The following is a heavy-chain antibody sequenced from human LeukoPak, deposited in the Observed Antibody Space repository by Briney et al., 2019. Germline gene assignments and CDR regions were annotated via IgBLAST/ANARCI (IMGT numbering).Heavy chain of an antibody. D-gene: IGHD3-22*01. CDR1: GFTFSSYR. Sequence: GGSLRLSCAASGFTFSSYRMSWVRQAPRKGLEWVANIKQDGSEKYYVDSVKGRFTISRDNAKNSLYLQMNSLRAEDTAVYYCAREPSWYYDSSGYFRDAFDIWGQGTMVTVSS. CDR3: AREPSWYYDSSGYFRDAFDI. CDR2: IKQDGSEK. V-gene: IGHV3-7*03. J-gene: IGHJ3*02.